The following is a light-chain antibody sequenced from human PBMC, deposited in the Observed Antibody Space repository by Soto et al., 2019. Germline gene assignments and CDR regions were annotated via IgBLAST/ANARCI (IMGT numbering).Light chain of an antibody. CDR1: QSIGLA. CDR3: QQRTDRPPWT. Sequence: EIVMTQSPATLSLSPGEISTLSCRSSQSIGLAIAWYQHKPGQAPRLLIFDASQRATGIPARFRGSGSGTDFTLSISSLEPEDFAVYYCQQRTDRPPWTFGQGTKVDI. V-gene: IGKV3-11*01. J-gene: IGKJ1*01. CDR2: DAS.